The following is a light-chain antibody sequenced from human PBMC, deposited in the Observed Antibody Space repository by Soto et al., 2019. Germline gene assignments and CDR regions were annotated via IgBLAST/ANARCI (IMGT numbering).Light chain of an antibody. CDR1: QSVGSSY. J-gene: IGKJ1*01. V-gene: IGKV3-20*01. CDR3: QQYGSSGT. CDR2: GAS. Sequence: EIVLTQSPCTLSLSPGERATLSCRTSQSVGSSYLAWYQQKPGHAPRLLIYGASNRATGIPDRLSGSGSGTDFTLTISRPEPEDSAVYYCQQYGSSGTFGQGTKVDIK.